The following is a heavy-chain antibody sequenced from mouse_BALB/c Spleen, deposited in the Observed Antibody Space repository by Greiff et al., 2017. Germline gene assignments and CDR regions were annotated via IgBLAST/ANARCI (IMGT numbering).Heavy chain of an antibody. CDR1: GYTFTNYG. CDR3: ARKGDYGSSYLAY. J-gene: IGHJ3*01. Sequence: VQLVESGPELKKPGETVKISCKASGYTFTNYGMNWVKQAPGKGLKWMGWINTYTGEPTYADDFKGRFAFSLETSASTAYLQINNLKNEDTATYFCARKGDYGSSYLAYWGQGTLVTVSA. CDR2: INTYTGEP. V-gene: IGHV9-3-1*01. D-gene: IGHD1-1*01.